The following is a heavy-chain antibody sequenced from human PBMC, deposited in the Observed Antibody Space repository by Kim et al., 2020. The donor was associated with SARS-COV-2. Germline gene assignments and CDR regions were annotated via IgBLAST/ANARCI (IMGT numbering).Heavy chain of an antibody. J-gene: IGHJ4*02. CDR2: IYYSGST. CDR3: ARRDIVVVPADPANFDY. V-gene: IGHV4-39*01. Sequence: SETLSLTCTVSGGSISSSSYYWGWIRQPPGKGLEWIGSIYYSGSTYYNPSLKSRVTISVDTSKNQFSLKLSSVTAADTAVYYCARRDIVVVPADPANFDYWGQGTLVTVSS. D-gene: IGHD2-2*01. CDR1: GGSISSSSYY.